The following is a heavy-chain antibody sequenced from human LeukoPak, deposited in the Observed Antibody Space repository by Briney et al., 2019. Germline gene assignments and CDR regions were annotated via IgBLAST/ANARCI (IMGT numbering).Heavy chain of an antibody. CDR1: GFTFSDYI. CDR2: VTGSGITT. CDR3: AKSVAIGFDI. J-gene: IGHJ3*02. D-gene: IGHD5-12*01. V-gene: IGHV3-23*01. Sequence: GDPLGFSCVASGFTFSDYILTWFGKAPGKDLEWVSTVTGSGITTSYAASVKGRFTISRDNSKNTLYLQMNSLRAEDTAVYYCAKSVAIGFDIWGQGTMVTVSS.